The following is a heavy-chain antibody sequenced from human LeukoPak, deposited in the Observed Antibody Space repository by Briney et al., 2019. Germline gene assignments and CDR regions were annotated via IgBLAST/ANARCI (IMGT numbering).Heavy chain of an antibody. D-gene: IGHD6-13*01. CDR2: TNSDGSSR. CDR1: GFTFSGHW. J-gene: IGHJ4*02. CDR3: ARGGAAAAGY. Sequence: GGSLRLSCAASGFTFSGHWMFWVRQAPGKGLEWVSSTNSDGSSRGYTDSVKGRFTVSRDNAKNTLYLQMNSLRAEDTAVYYCARGGAAAAGYWGQGTLVTVSS. V-gene: IGHV3-74*01.